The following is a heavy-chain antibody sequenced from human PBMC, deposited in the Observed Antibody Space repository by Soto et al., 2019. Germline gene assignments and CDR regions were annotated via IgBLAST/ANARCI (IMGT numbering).Heavy chain of an antibody. CDR2: IKGGGTNV. J-gene: IGHJ4*02. CDR3: ARGPNYGDWLDYFDY. V-gene: IGHV3-11*01. CDR1: GYSFGDHY. D-gene: IGHD4-17*01. Sequence: QVQLVESGGDLVKPGGSLRLSCAASGYSFGDHYMGWIRQAPGKGLEWVSYIKGGGTNVQYADSVRGRFTISRDNARNSLSLQMSSLAAEDTAVYYCARGPNYGDWLDYFDYWGRGTLVTVSS.